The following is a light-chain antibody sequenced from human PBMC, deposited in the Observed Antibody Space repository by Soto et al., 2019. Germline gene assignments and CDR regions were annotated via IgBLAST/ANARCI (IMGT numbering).Light chain of an antibody. J-gene: IGKJ1*01. CDR2: VAF. V-gene: IGKV3-20*01. CDR1: QSVSSN. CDR3: QQYARLPRT. Sequence: EIVMTQSPATLSVSPGERATLSCRASQSVSSNLAWYQQKPGQAPRLLIYVAFNRAPGIPDRFSGSGSGTDFTLTISRLEPDDFAVYYCQQYARLPRTFGQGTKVDIK.